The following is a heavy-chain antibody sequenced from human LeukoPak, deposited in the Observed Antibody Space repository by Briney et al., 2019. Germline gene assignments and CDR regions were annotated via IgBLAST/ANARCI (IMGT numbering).Heavy chain of an antibody. CDR2: ISGSSSYI. J-gene: IGHJ4*02. D-gene: IGHD2/OR15-2a*01. V-gene: IGHV3-21*01. CDR3: ARAGTENHFDY. CDR1: GLTFSPYS. Sequence: GGSLRLSCVASGLTFSPYSMNWVRQAPGKGLEWVSCISGSSSYIYYGDSVKGRFTISRDNAKNSLYLQMNSLRAEDTVVYYCARAGTENHFDYWGQGTLVTVSS.